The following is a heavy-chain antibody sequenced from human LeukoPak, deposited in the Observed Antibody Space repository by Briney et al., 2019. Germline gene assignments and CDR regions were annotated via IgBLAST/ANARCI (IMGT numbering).Heavy chain of an antibody. CDR3: AKKLAAGPYYFDY. J-gene: IGHJ4*02. Sequence: SETLSLTCAVSGGSISSSNWWSWVRQPPGKGLGWIGSIYYTGSTYYNPSLKSRVSVSLDTSKNQFSLKLSSVTAADTAVYYCAKKLAAGPYYFDYWGQGTLVTVSS. CDR2: IYYTGST. D-gene: IGHD6-13*01. V-gene: IGHV4-4*02. CDR1: GGSISSSNW.